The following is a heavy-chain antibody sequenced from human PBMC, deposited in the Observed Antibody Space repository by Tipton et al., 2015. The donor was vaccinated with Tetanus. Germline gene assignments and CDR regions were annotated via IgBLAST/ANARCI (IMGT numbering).Heavy chain of an antibody. J-gene: IGHJ3*02. D-gene: IGHD1-20*01. CDR1: GQSLSGHF. V-gene: IGHV4-34*01. Sequence: TLSLTCAVSGQSLSGHFWSWVRQAPGKGLEWIGEITPRGSASYNPSLKSRVTIFVDPPKNQFSLRVNSVTAADTAVFYCARRRYTWNRGGFDMWGQGTMVTVSS. CDR2: ITPRGSA. CDR3: ARRRYTWNRGGFDM.